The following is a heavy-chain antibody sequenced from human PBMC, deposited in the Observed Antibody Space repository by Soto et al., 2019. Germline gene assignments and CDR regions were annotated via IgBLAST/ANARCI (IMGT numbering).Heavy chain of an antibody. CDR2: ISAYNGNT. J-gene: IGHJ4*02. Sequence: GASVKVSCKASGYTFTSYGISWVRQAPGQGLEWMGWISAYNGNTNYAQKLQGRVTMTTDTSTSTAYMELRSLRSDDTAVYYCARDHSDFWSGGRRSGFDYWGQGTLVTVSS. CDR1: GYTFTSYG. D-gene: IGHD3-3*01. CDR3: ARDHSDFWSGGRRSGFDY. V-gene: IGHV1-18*04.